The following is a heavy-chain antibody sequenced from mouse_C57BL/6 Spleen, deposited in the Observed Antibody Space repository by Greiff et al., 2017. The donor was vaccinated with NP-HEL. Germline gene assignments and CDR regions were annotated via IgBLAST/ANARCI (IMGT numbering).Heavy chain of an antibody. V-gene: IGHV1-19*01. Sequence: VQLQQSGPVLVKPGASVKMSCKASGYTFTDYYMNWVKQSHGKSLEWIGVINPYNGGTSYNQKFKGKATLTVDKSSSTAYMELNSLTSEDSAVYYCARRDYGLFDYWGQGTTLTVSS. D-gene: IGHD1-1*01. CDR1: GYTFTDYY. CDR2: INPYNGGT. CDR3: ARRDYGLFDY. J-gene: IGHJ2*01.